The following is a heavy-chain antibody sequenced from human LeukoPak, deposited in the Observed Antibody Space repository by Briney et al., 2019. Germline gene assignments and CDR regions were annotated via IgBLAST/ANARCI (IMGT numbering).Heavy chain of an antibody. CDR1: GGSISSYY. Sequence: SETLSLTCTVSGGSISSYYWSWIRQPPGKGLEWIGYIYYSGSTNYNPSLKSRVTISVDTSKNQFSLKLSSVTAADTAVYYCASFPGRSGSDDYWGQGTLVTVSS. CDR2: IYYSGST. D-gene: IGHD3-10*01. V-gene: IGHV4-59*01. J-gene: IGHJ4*02. CDR3: ASFPGRSGSDDY.